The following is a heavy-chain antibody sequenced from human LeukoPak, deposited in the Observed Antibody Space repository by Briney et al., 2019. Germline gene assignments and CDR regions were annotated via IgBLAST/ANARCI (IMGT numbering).Heavy chain of an antibody. V-gene: IGHV3-9*01. J-gene: IGHJ4*02. CDR2: ISWNSGSI. CDR3: AKDFRDGYNYR. Sequence: GGSLRLSCAASGFTFDDYAMHWVRQAPGKGLEWVSGISWNSGSIGYADSVKGRFTISRDNSKNTLYLQMNSLRAEDTAVYYCAKDFRDGYNYRWGQGTLVTVSS. D-gene: IGHD5-24*01. CDR1: GFTFDDYA.